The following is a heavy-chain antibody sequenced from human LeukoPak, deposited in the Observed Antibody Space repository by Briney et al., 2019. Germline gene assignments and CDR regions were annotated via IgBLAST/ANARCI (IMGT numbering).Heavy chain of an antibody. D-gene: IGHD4/OR15-4a*01. J-gene: IGHJ4*02. Sequence: GGSLRLSCAASGFTFSSYSMNWVRQAPGMGLEWVSSISSSTTYIYYADSVKGRFTISRDNTKNSLYLQMNSLRAEDTAVYYCARFQGAHYWGQGTLPTVSS. CDR2: ISSSTTYI. V-gene: IGHV3-21*01. CDR1: GFTFSSYS. CDR3: ARFQGAHY.